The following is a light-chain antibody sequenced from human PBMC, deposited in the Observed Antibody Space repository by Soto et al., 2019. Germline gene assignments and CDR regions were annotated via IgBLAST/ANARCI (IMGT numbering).Light chain of an antibody. J-gene: IGKJ1*01. Sequence: DIQMTQSPSTLSASVRDRVTITCRASQTVRTWLAWYQQKPGKAPKVMIYDASSLENGVPPRFSGSGSGTEFTLTISSLQPDDFATYYCQQYSTSSRTFGQGTKVDIK. CDR1: QTVRTW. CDR3: QQYSTSSRT. V-gene: IGKV1-5*01. CDR2: DAS.